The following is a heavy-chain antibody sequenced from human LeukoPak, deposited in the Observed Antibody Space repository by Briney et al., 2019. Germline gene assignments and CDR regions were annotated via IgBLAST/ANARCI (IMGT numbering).Heavy chain of an antibody. Sequence: GGSLRLSCAASGFTFSSYAVTWVRQAPGRRLEWVSVVSNSVDGGFTYYADSVKGRFTISRDNSKNTLYLQMNNLRADDTAVYYCAKMGGYCSGGSCYSWYFDYWGQGTPVTVSS. D-gene: IGHD2-15*01. V-gene: IGHV3-23*01. CDR2: VSNSVDGGFT. CDR3: AKMGGYCSGGSCYSWYFDY. J-gene: IGHJ4*02. CDR1: GFTFSSYA.